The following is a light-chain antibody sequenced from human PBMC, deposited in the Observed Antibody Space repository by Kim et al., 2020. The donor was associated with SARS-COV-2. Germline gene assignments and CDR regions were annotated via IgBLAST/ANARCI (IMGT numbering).Light chain of an antibody. CDR2: QDS. Sequence: VSPGQTASITCSGDKLVDKYACWYQQKPGQSPVLVIYQDSKRPSGIPERFSGSNSGNTATLTISGTQAMDESDYYCQAWDSSTYVFGTGTKVTVL. J-gene: IGLJ1*01. CDR1: KLVDKY. V-gene: IGLV3-1*01. CDR3: QAWDSSTYV.